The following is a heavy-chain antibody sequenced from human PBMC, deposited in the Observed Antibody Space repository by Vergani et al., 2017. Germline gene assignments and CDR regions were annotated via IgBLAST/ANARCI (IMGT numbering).Heavy chain of an antibody. D-gene: IGHD2-2*01. CDR2: INNNGGST. CDR1: GFTFNSYA. V-gene: IGHV3-23*01. CDR3: AKVCCSTSCPYGGGAFDV. Sequence: QLLESGGGLIQPGGSLRLSCAASGFTFNSYAMTWVRQAPGKGLEWVSGINNNGGSTYYADSVKGRFTISRDNSKNTLYLQMTDLRADDTATYYCAKVCCSTSCPYGGGAFDVWGHGTMVTVSS. J-gene: IGHJ3*01.